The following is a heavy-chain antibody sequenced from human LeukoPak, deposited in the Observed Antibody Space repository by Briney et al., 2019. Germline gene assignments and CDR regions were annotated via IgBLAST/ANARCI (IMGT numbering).Heavy chain of an antibody. V-gene: IGHV3-30*02. CDR3: ARESGAARIGQLLNY. CDR1: GFGFRTSG. CDR2: IQYDGSEI. Sequence: GGSLRLSCAVSGFGFRTSGMHWVRQAPGKGLEWVAFIQYDGSEIYYADSVKGRFTISRDNSKNTLYLQVNSLRAEDTAVFYCARESGAARIGQLLNYWGQGTLVTVSS. J-gene: IGHJ4*02. D-gene: IGHD3-10*01.